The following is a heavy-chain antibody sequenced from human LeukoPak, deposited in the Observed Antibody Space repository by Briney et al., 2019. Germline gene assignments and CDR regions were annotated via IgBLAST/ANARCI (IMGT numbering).Heavy chain of an antibody. V-gene: IGHV3-48*03. CDR3: ARKEMDDYYYYYMDV. Sequence: GGSLRLSCAASGFTFSSYEMNWVRQAPGKGLEWVSYIGSSGSTIYYADSVKGRFTISRDNAKNTLYLQMNSLRAEDTAVYYCARKEMDDYYYYYMDVWGKGTTVTVSS. CDR1: GFTFSSYE. D-gene: IGHD5-24*01. CDR2: IGSSGSTI. J-gene: IGHJ6*03.